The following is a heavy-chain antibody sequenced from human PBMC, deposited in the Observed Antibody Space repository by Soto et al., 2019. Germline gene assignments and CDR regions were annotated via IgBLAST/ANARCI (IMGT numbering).Heavy chain of an antibody. Sequence: QVQLVESGGGVVQPGRSLRLSFAASGFTFSSYGMHWVRQAPGKGLEWVAVISYDGSNKYYADSVKGRFTISRDNSKNTLYLQMNSLRAEDTAVYYCATTLVGDADYWGQGTLVTVSS. J-gene: IGHJ4*02. V-gene: IGHV3-30*03. CDR2: ISYDGSNK. CDR3: ATTLVGDADY. D-gene: IGHD1-26*01. CDR1: GFTFSSYG.